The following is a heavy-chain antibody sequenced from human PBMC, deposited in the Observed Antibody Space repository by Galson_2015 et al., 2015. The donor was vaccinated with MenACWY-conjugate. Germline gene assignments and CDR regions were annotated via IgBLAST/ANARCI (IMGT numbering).Heavy chain of an antibody. CDR3: AKDVTQFNYHYGMDV. CDR2: VSFDGSNK. V-gene: IGHV3-30*18. CDR1: GFTFSSYV. D-gene: IGHD2-21*02. J-gene: IGHJ6*02. Sequence: SLRLSCAASGFTFSSYVMHWVRQAPGKGLEWVAVVSFDGSNKYYADSVKGRFTISRDNSKNTLNLQVNSLRAEDTAVYYCAKDVTQFNYHYGMDVWGQGTTVTVSS.